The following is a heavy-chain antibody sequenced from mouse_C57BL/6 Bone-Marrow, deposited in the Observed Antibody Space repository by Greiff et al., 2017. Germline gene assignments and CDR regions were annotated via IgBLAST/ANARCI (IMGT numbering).Heavy chain of an antibody. CDR3: AREGGTTVVVYFDV. V-gene: IGHV1-53*01. Sequence: QVQLQQPGTELVKPGASVKLSCKASGYTFTSYWMHWVKQRPGQGLEWIGNINPSNGGTNYNEKFKSKATLTVDKSSSTAYMQLSSRTSEDSAVYYCAREGGTTVVVYFDVWGTGTTVTVSS. J-gene: IGHJ1*03. D-gene: IGHD1-1*01. CDR1: GYTFTSYW. CDR2: INPSNGGT.